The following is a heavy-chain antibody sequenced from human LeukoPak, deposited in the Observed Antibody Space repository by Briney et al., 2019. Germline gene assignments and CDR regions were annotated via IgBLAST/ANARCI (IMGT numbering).Heavy chain of an antibody. CDR1: GYTFTSYG. V-gene: IGHV1-8*02. D-gene: IGHD3-3*01. CDR2: MNPNSGNT. Sequence: ASVKVSCKASGYTFTSYGINWVRQATGQGLEWMGWMNPNSGNTGYAQKFQGRVTMTRNTSISTAYMELSSLRSEDTAVYYCARGDRFLEWLPRDYYGMDVWGQGTTVTVSS. CDR3: ARGDRFLEWLPRDYYGMDV. J-gene: IGHJ6*02.